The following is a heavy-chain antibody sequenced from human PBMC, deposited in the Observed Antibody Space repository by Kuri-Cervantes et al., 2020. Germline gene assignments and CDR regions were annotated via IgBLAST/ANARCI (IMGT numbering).Heavy chain of an antibody. J-gene: IGHJ6*03. CDR3: AKRDNNYNYYMDV. CDR1: GFTFSSYS. D-gene: IGHD5-24*01. CDR2: ISGTGVTS. V-gene: IGHV3-23*01. Sequence: GESLKISCAASGFTFSSYSMNWVRQAPGKGLEWVSDISGTGVTSHYADSVKGRFIISRDTSKNTVYLQMDSLRAEDTAVYYCAKRDNNYNYYMDVWGKGTTVTVSS.